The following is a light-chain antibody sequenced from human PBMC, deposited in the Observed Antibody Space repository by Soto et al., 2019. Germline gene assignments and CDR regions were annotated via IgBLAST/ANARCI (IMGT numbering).Light chain of an antibody. CDR2: GAS. CDR3: QQYGTSPDWERWS. V-gene: IGKV3-20*01. J-gene: IGKJ1*01. CDR1: QSISSSN. Sequence: EIVLTQSPGTLSLSPGDRATLSCRASQSISSSNLAWYQQKPGRAPRLLIYGASSRATGIPDRFSGYGSGTDFTLTISTLEPEDFAVYYCQQYGTSPDWERWSVGQGTKVDIK.